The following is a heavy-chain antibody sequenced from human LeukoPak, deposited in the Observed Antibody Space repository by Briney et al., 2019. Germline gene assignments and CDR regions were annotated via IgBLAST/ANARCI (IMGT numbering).Heavy chain of an antibody. CDR3: ARGYYYDGSGYYPPFDY. V-gene: IGHV3-7*03. D-gene: IGHD3-22*01. CDR2: IKRDGSEK. CDR1: GFTFTDYW. Sequence: GGSLRLSCAASGFTFTDYWMSWVRQAPGKGLEWVANIKRDGSEKYYVDSVKGRFTISRDNPKKSVYLQMNSLRAEDTAVYYCARGYYYDGSGYYPPFDYWGQGTLVTVSS. J-gene: IGHJ4*02.